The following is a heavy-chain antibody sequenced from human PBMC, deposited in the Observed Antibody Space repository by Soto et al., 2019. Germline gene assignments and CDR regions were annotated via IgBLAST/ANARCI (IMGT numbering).Heavy chain of an antibody. V-gene: IGHV1-2*02. J-gene: IGHJ4*02. CDR2: INPNSGDT. CDR1: GYTFTGYY. D-gene: IGHD6-19*01. CDR3: AVAGLPFEY. Sequence: QVQLVQSGAEVKKPGASVKVSCKTSGYTFTGYYIHWVRQAPGQGLERMALINPNSGDTNYGHIFQGRVTLTRDTSINTVYMEVTSLRFDDTAVYYCAVAGLPFEYWGQGTLVTVFS.